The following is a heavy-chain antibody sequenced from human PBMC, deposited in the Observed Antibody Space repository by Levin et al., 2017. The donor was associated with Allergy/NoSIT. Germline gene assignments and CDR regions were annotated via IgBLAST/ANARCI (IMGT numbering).Heavy chain of an antibody. Sequence: GESLKISCKASGYTFTGYYMHWVRQAPGQGLEWMGWINPNSGGTNYAQKFQGRVTMTRDTSISTAYMELSRLRSDDTAVYYCARDLTPHDYGDYLGFDYWGQGTLVTVSS. CDR2: INPNSGGT. CDR1: GYTFTGYY. J-gene: IGHJ4*02. D-gene: IGHD4-17*01. V-gene: IGHV1-2*02. CDR3: ARDLTPHDYGDYLGFDY.